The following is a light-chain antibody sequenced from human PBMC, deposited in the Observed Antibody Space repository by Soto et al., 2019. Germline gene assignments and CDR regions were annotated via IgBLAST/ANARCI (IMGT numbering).Light chain of an antibody. V-gene: IGLV4-69*01. CDR1: SGHSSYA. Sequence: QSVLTQSPSASASLGASVKLTCTLSSGHSSYAIAWHQQQPEKGPRYLMKLNSDGSHSKGDRIPDRFSGSSSGAERYLTISSLQSEDEADYYCQTWGTGIRVFGGGTQLTVL. CDR2: LNSDGSH. CDR3: QTWGTGIRV. J-gene: IGLJ3*02.